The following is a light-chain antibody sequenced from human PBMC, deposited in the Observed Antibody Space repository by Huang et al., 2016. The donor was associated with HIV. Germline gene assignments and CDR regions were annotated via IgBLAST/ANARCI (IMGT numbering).Light chain of an antibody. V-gene: IGKV3-11*01. Sequence: EIVLTQSPATLSLSPGERATLSCRASQSVSSDLAWYQQKPGQAPRHLIYDASNRATGIPARFSGSGSGTDFTLTISSLEPEDFAVYYCQQRANWPLTFGGGAKVEIK. CDR3: QQRANWPLT. CDR1: QSVSSD. J-gene: IGKJ4*01. CDR2: DAS.